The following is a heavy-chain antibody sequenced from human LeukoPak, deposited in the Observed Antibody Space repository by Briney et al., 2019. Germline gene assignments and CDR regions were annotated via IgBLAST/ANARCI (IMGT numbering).Heavy chain of an antibody. CDR2: ISYDGSNK. V-gene: IGHV3-30-3*01. CDR1: GFTFSSYA. Sequence: PGGSLRLSCVASGFTFSSYAMHWVRQAPGKGLEWVAVISYDGSNKYYADSVKGRFTISRDNSKNTLYLQMNSLRAEDTAVYYCARVPTHYYYGMDVWGQGTTVTVSS. D-gene: IGHD4-11*01. J-gene: IGHJ6*02. CDR3: ARVPTHYYYGMDV.